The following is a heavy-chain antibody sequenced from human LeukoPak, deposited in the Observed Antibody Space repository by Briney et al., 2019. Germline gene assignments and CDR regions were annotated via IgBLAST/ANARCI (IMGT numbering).Heavy chain of an antibody. Sequence: PGGSLRLSCTASGFTFGDYAMSWVRQAPGKGLEWVGFIRSKAYGGTTEYAASVKGRFTISRDDSRSIAYLQMNSLKTEDTAVYYCTRVTATTVTIGPPKIWGQGTLVTVSS. J-gene: IGHJ4*02. V-gene: IGHV3-49*04. CDR3: TRVTATTVTIGPPKI. CDR2: IRSKAYGGTT. CDR1: GFTFGDYA. D-gene: IGHD4-17*01.